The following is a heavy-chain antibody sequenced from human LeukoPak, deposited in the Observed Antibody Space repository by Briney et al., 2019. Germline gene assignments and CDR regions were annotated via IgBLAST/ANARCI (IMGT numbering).Heavy chain of an antibody. CDR1: GGSFSGYY. J-gene: IGHJ4*02. CDR3: ARSPYYDYVWGSYRYTGLDY. V-gene: IGHV4-34*01. Sequence: SETLSLTCAVYGGSFSGYYWSWIRQPPGKGLEWIGEINHSGSTNYNPSLKSRVTISVDTSKNQFSLKLSSVTAADTAVYYCARSPYYDYVWGSYRYTGLDYWGQGTLVTVSS. CDR2: INHSGST. D-gene: IGHD3-16*02.